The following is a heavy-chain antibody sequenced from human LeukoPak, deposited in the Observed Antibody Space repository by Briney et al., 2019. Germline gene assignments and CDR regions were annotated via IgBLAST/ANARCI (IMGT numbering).Heavy chain of an antibody. V-gene: IGHV3-23*01. CDR2: ISGSGGST. D-gene: IGHD5-24*01. CDR1: GFTFSSYA. CDR3: ARVRGDGYNYVGIDY. J-gene: IGHJ4*02. Sequence: GGSLRLSCAASGFTFSSYAMSWVRQAPGKGLEWVSAISGSGGSTSYAQKFQGRVTMTRDTSTSTVYMELSSLRSEDTAVYYCARVRGDGYNYVGIDYWGQGTLVTVSS.